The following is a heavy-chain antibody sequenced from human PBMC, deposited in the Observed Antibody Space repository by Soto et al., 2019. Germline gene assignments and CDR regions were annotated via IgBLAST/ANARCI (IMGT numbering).Heavy chain of an antibody. CDR2: IYYSGST. CDR3: ARHPSSSWYTKPEAAFDH. D-gene: IGHD6-13*01. J-gene: IGHJ5*02. Sequence: QLQLQESGPGLVKPSETLSLTCTVSGGSISSSSYYWGWIRQPPGKGLEWFGIIYYSGSTYYNPSLKSRVTISVDTTKNRFTLKRSSVTAADTAVNYEARHPSSSWYTKPEAAFDHWCQGTLVPDSS. CDR1: GGSISSSSYY. V-gene: IGHV4-39*01.